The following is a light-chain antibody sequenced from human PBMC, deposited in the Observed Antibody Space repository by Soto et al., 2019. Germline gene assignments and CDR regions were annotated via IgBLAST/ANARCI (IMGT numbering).Light chain of an antibody. CDR3: AAWDDSLSGLYV. V-gene: IGLV1-47*01. CDR1: SSNIGSNY. CDR2: RNN. J-gene: IGLJ1*01. Sequence: QLVLTQPPSASGTPGQRVTISCSGSSSNIGSNYVYWYQQLPGTAPKLLIYRNNQRPSRVPDRFSGSKSGTSPSLAISGLRSEDEADYYCAAWDDSLSGLYVFGTGTKVTVL.